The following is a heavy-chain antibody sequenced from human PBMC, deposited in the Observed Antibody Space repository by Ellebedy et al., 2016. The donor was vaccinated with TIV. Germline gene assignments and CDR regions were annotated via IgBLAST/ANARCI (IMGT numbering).Heavy chain of an antibody. CDR3: ARAHPSAYSLFDH. D-gene: IGHD2-15*01. CDR1: GGSINGYY. CDR2: IYYSGST. Sequence: MPSETLSLTCTVSGGSINGYYWSWVRQPPGKGLDWIGYIYYSGSTNYNPSLKSRVTMSVDTSKNHISLKLRSVTAADTAVYYCARAHPSAYSLFDHWGQGTLVTVSS. J-gene: IGHJ4*02. V-gene: IGHV4-59*08.